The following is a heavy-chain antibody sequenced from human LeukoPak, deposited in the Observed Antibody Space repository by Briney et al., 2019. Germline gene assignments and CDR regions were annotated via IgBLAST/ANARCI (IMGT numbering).Heavy chain of an antibody. D-gene: IGHD3-10*01. CDR3: ARGYYYGSGSYNPYDY. Sequence: SVKGSCKASGGTFSSYAISWVRQAPGQGLEWMGGIIPIFGTANYAQKFQGRVTITADKSTSTAYMELSSLRSEDTAVYYCARGYYYGSGSYNPYDYWGQGTLVTVSS. J-gene: IGHJ4*02. CDR1: GGTFSSYA. V-gene: IGHV1-69*06. CDR2: IIPIFGTA.